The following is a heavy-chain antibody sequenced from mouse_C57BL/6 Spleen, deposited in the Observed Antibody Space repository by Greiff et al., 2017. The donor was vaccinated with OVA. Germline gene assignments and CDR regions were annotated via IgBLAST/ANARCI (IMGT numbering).Heavy chain of an antibody. J-gene: IGHJ2*01. CDR2: INPNNGGT. V-gene: IGHV1-18*01. CDR3: ARKSHYYGSSYYFDY. D-gene: IGHD1-1*01. CDR1: GYTFTDYN. Sequence: EVKLQESGPELVKPGASVKIPCKASGYTFTDYNMDWVKQSHGKSLEWIGDINPNNGGTIYNQKFKGKATLTVDKSSSTAYMELRSLTSEDTAVYYCARKSHYYGSSYYFDYWGQGTTLTVSS.